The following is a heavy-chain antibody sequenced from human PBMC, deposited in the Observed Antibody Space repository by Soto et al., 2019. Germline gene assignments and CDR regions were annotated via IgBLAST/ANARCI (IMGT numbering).Heavy chain of an antibody. J-gene: IGHJ4*02. Sequence: QVQLVQSGAEVKKPGSSVKVSCKASGGTFNSYAISWVRQAPGQGLEWMGGIIPIFGTADYAQKFQGRVTIPAVESTSTAYMELSSLRSEDPAVYYCASHYDSGGYYYRGLDYWGQGTLVTVSS. CDR2: IIPIFGTA. CDR1: GGTFNSYA. D-gene: IGHD3-22*01. V-gene: IGHV1-69*12. CDR3: ASHYDSGGYYYRGLDY.